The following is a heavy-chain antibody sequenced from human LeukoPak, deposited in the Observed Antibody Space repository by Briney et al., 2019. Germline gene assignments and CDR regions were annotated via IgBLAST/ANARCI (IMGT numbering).Heavy chain of an antibody. Sequence: KPSETLSLTCAVHGGSFSGYYWSWIRQPPGKGLEWIGEINHSGSTNYNPSLKSRVTISVDTSKNQFSLKLSSVTAADTAVYCCARDRGGYGDLSHGDYYYGMDVWGQGTTVTVSS. D-gene: IGHD4-17*01. J-gene: IGHJ6*02. CDR2: INHSGST. CDR3: ARDRGGYGDLSHGDYYYGMDV. CDR1: GGSFSGYY. V-gene: IGHV4-34*01.